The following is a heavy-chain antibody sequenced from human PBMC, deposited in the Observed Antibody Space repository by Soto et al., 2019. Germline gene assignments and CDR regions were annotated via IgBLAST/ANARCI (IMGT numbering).Heavy chain of an antibody. V-gene: IGHV1-18*01. CDR1: GYTFTRYA. Sequence: QVQLVQSGAEVKKPGASVKVSCMGSGYTFTRYAISWVRQAPGQGLEWMGWSSGYSGDIDYAQKLQGRVTMTADTSTSTAYMELRSLRSDDTAVYFCARGAGGYNWSPFDYWGQGTLVTVSS. D-gene: IGHD1-20*01. CDR3: ARGAGGYNWSPFDY. CDR2: SSGYSGDI. J-gene: IGHJ4*02.